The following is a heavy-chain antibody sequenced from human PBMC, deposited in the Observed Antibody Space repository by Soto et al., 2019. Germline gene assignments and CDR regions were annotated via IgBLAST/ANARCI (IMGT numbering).Heavy chain of an antibody. D-gene: IGHD4-17*01. J-gene: IGHJ5*02. CDR3: AKDPSPQPTTVVTPGWSDT. CDR1: GGSIRSGGYY. V-gene: IGHV4-31*03. CDR2: IYYTGST. Sequence: QVQLQESGPGLVKPSQTLSLTCTVSGGSIRSGGYYWSWIRQPPGKGLEWIGYIYYTGSTYYNPSLKSRLTISVDTSKNQFSLKLSSVTAADTAVYYCAKDPSPQPTTVVTPGWSDTWGQGIRVTVSS.